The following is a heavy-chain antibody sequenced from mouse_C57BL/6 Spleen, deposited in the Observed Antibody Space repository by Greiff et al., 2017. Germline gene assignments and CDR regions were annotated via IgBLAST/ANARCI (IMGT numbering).Heavy chain of an antibody. CDR1: GYTFTDYY. CDR3: ASGLYGDAMDY. J-gene: IGHJ4*01. V-gene: IGHV1-26*01. CDR2: INPNNGGT. D-gene: IGHD3-1*01. Sequence: VQLQQSGPELVKPGASVKISCKASGYTFTDYYMNWVKQSHGKSLEWIGDINPNNGGTSYNQKFKGKATLTVDKSSSTAYMELRSLTSEDSAVYYCASGLYGDAMDYWGQGTSVTVSS.